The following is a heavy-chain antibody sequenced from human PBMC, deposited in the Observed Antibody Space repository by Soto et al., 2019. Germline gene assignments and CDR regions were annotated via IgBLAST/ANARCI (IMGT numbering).Heavy chain of an antibody. J-gene: IGHJ6*03. CDR3: ARDRSIAVARYYYYMDV. D-gene: IGHD6-19*01. CDR2: IYYSGST. CDR1: GGSISSYY. V-gene: IGHV4-59*01. Sequence: SETLSLTCTVSGGSISSYYWSWIRQPPGKGLEWIGYIYYSGSTNYNPSLKSRVTISVDTSKNQFSLKLSSVTAADTAVYYCARDRSIAVARYYYYMDVWGKGTTVTVSS.